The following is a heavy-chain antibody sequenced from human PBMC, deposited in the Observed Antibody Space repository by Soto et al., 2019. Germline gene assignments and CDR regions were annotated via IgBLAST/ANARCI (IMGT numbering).Heavy chain of an antibody. J-gene: IGHJ6*02. CDR1: GGTFASYS. Sequence: QEELVQSGAEVKKPGSSVNVSCKASGGTFASYSITWVRQAPGQRLEWMGEIIPLLKTVNYAQKFQGRVTITGDRSTSTVYIALSRLRSDGTAVYYCARDPVDLFGYMDVWGHGTTVTVS. CDR3: ARDPVDLFGYMDV. CDR2: IIPLLKTV. V-gene: IGHV1-69*06. D-gene: IGHD6-25*01.